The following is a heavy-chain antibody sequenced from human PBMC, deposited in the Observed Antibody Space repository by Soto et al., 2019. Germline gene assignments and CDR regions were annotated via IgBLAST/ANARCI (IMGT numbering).Heavy chain of an antibody. CDR3: ARAFKQQLAPWY. J-gene: IGHJ4*02. Sequence: PGGSLRLSCAASGFTFSSYAMSWVRQAPGKGLEWVSSISSSSSYIYYADSVKGRFTISRDNAKNSLYLRMNSLRAEDTAVYYCARAFKQQLAPWYWGQGTLVTVSS. V-gene: IGHV3-21*01. CDR2: ISSSSSYI. CDR1: GFTFSSYA. D-gene: IGHD6-13*01.